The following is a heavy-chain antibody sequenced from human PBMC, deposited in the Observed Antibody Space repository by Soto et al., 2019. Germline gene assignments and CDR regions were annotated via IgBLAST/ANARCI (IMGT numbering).Heavy chain of an antibody. J-gene: IGHJ5*02. V-gene: IGHV4-4*07. Sequence: SETLSLTCTVSGGSISSYYWSWIQQPAGKGLEWIGRIYTSGSTNYNPSLKSRVTMSVDTSKNQFSLKLSSVTAADTAVYYCARGKSSSWYGRSFWFDPWGQGTLVTVSS. CDR1: GGSISSYY. CDR2: IYTSGST. CDR3: ARGKSSSWYGRSFWFDP. D-gene: IGHD6-13*01.